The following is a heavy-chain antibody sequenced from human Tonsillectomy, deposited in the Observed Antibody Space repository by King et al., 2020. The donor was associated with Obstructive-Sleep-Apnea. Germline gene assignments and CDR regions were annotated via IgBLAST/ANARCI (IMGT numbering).Heavy chain of an antibody. D-gene: IGHD3-16*01. V-gene: IGHV4-59*08. J-gene: IGHJ4*02. CDR2: IYDSGST. Sequence: VQLQESGPGLVKPSETLSLTCTVSGGSISTYYWSWIRQPPGKGLEWIGYIYDSGSTNYNPSLKSRVTISVDTSKNQFSLNLNSVTAADTAVYYCTRGAYYYFDYWGQGTLATVSS. CDR3: TRGAYYYFDY. CDR1: GGSISTYY.